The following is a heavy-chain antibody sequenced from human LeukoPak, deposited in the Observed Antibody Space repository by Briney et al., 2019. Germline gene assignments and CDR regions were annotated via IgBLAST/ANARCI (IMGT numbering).Heavy chain of an antibody. D-gene: IGHD6-19*01. V-gene: IGHV3-9*01. CDR1: GFTFDDYA. CDR2: ISWNSGSI. CDR3: ARAPSGWHATDV. Sequence: PGRSLSLSCAASGFTFDDYAMHWVRQAPGKGLEWVSGISWNSGSIVYTDSVKGRFTISRDDAKNTLYLQMNSLRAEDTAVYSCARAPSGWHATDVWGQGTTVTVSS. J-gene: IGHJ6*02.